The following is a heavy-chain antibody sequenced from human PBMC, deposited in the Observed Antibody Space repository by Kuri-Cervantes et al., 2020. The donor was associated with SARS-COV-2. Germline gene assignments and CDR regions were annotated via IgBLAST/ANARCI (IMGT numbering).Heavy chain of an antibody. D-gene: IGHD5-18*01. CDR1: AFTFNNYS. CDR3: ARDLSSGLWAFDY. V-gene: IGHV3-48*01. CDR2: ISSSSSTI. J-gene: IGHJ4*02. Sequence: GESLKISCAASAFTFNNYSMNWVRQAPGKGLEWVSYISSSSSTIYYADSVKGRFTISRDNAKNSLYLQMNSLRAEDTAVYYCARDLSSGLWAFDYWGQGTLVTVSS.